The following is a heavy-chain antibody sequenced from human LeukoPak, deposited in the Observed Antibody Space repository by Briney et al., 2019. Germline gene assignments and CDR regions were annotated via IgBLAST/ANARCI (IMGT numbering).Heavy chain of an antibody. CDR1: DGSISSYY. Sequence: SETLSLTCTVSDGSISSYYWSWIRQPPGKGLEWIGYIYYSGSTNYNPSLKSRVTISVDTSKNQFSLKLTSVTAADTAVYYCARGAARPLGYYYYYMDVWGKGTTVTVSS. CDR3: ARGAARPLGYYYYYMDV. J-gene: IGHJ6*03. V-gene: IGHV4-59*12. D-gene: IGHD6-6*01. CDR2: IYYSGST.